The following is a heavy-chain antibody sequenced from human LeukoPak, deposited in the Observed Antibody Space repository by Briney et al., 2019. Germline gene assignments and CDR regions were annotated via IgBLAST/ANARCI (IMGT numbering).Heavy chain of an antibody. CDR2: ISWNSGSI. V-gene: IGHV3-9*01. D-gene: IGHD6-19*01. J-gene: IGHJ4*02. CDR1: GFTFDDYA. Sequence: GGSLRLSCAASGFTFDDYAMHWVRQAPGKGLEWVSGISWNSGSIVYADSVKGRFTISRDNAKNSLYLQMNSLRAEDTALYYCAKDIGVAVAGVFLDYWGQGTLVTVSS. CDR3: AKDIGVAVAGVFLDY.